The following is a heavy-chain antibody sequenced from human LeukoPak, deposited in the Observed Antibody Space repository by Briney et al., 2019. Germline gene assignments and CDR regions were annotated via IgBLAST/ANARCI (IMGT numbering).Heavy chain of an antibody. V-gene: IGHV1-69*06. CDR3: ALLGDHDAFDI. CDR2: IIPIFGTA. CDR1: GGTFSSYA. J-gene: IGHJ3*02. D-gene: IGHD3-3*02. Sequence: ASVKVSCKASGGTFSSYAISWVRQAPGQGLEWMGGIIPIFGTANYAQKFQGRVTITADKSTSTAYMELSSLRSEDTAVYYCALLGDHDAFDIWGQGTMVTVSS.